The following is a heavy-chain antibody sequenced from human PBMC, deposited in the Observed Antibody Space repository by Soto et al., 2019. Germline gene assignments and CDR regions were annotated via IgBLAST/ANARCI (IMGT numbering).Heavy chain of an antibody. J-gene: IGHJ6*03. CDR3: ARGAGYTNWYYYYYYMDV. CDR2: INHSGST. V-gene: IGHV4-34*01. D-gene: IGHD6-25*01. Sequence: SETLSLTCAVYGGSFSGYYWSWIRQPPGKGLEWIGEINHSGSTNYDPSLKSRVTISVDTSKNQFSLKLSSVTAADTAVYYCARGAGYTNWYYYYYYMDVWGKRTTVTGSS. CDR1: GGSFSGYY.